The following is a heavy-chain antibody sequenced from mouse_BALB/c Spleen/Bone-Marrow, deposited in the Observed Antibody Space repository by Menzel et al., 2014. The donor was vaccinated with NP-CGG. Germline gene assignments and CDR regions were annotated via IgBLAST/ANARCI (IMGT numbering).Heavy chain of an antibody. CDR1: GFDFSRYW. D-gene: IGHD1-1*01. Sequence: EVQVVESGGGLVQPGGSLKLSCAASGFDFSRYWMSWVRQAPGKGLEWVGEINPDSSTINYTPSLKYKFIISRDNAKNTLYLQMSKVRSEDTALYYCARLSYYGRFAYWGQGTLVTVSA. J-gene: IGHJ3*01. CDR3: ARLSYYGRFAY. V-gene: IGHV4-1*02. CDR2: INPDSSTI.